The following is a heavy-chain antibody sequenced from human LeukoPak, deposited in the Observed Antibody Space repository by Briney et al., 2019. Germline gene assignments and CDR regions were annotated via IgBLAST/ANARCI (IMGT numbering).Heavy chain of an antibody. CDR1: GGTFSSYA. CDR2: IIPIFGTA. Sequence: RASVKVSCKASGGTFSSYAISWVRQAPGQGLEWMGGIIPIFGTANYAQKFQGRVTITADKSTSTAYMELSSLRSEDTAVYYCARDGGSYYGSSAFDIWGQGTMVTVSS. CDR3: ARDGGSYYGSSAFDI. D-gene: IGHD1-26*01. J-gene: IGHJ3*02. V-gene: IGHV1-69*06.